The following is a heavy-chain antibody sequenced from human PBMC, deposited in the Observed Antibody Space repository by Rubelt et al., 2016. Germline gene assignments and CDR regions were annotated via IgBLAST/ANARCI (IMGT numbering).Heavy chain of an antibody. CDR1: RNYG. J-gene: IGHJ3*02. CDR3: AKKDQLKAFDI. Sequence: RNYGMHWVRQAPGKGLEWVALIYYDGSNKYCADSVKGRFTISRDNSKNTLYLQMNSLRAEDTAVYYCAKKDQLKAFDIWGQGTMVTVSS. CDR2: IYYDGSNK. V-gene: IGHV3-33*06.